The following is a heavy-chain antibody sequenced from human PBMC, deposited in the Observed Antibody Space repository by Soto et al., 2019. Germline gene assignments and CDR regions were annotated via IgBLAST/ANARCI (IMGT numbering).Heavy chain of an antibody. CDR3: ARDFYPPYCGGDCFTNWFDP. CDR1: GGSVSSGSYY. Sequence: SETLSLTCTVSGGSVSSGSYYWSWIRQPPWKGLEWIGYIYYSGSTNYNPSLKSRVTISVDTSKNQFSLKLSSVTAADTAVYYCARDFYPPYCGGDCFTNWFDPWGQGTLVTVSS. D-gene: IGHD2-21*02. CDR2: IYYSGST. J-gene: IGHJ5*02. V-gene: IGHV4-61*01.